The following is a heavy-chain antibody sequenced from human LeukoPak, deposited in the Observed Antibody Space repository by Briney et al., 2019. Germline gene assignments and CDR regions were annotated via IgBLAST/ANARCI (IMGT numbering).Heavy chain of an antibody. D-gene: IGHD3-10*01. V-gene: IGHV3-30*02. CDR2: IRYDGSNK. CDR3: AKDRGPEGSYPGY. J-gene: IGHJ4*02. CDR1: GFTFSSYG. Sequence: GGSLRLSCAASGFTFSSYGMHWVRQAPGKGLEWVAFIRYDGSNKYYADSAKGRFTISRDNSKNTLYLQMNSLRAEDTAVYYCAKDRGPEGSYPGYWGQGTLVTVSS.